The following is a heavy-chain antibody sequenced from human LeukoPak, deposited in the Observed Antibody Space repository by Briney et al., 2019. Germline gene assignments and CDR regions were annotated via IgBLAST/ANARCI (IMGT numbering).Heavy chain of an antibody. CDR3: VRSEIDDYSRY. Sequence: SETLSPTCSVSGYSISSGYEWGWIRHPPGKRLEWIGSNFQSGNTYDNLSLKSRVTMSVDTARNQFYLKLTCLTAADTAGYYCVRSEIDDYSRYWGRGMLVIVSS. J-gene: IGHJ4*02. V-gene: IGHV4-38-2*02. D-gene: IGHD4-11*01. CDR2: NFQSGNT. CDR1: GYSISSGYE.